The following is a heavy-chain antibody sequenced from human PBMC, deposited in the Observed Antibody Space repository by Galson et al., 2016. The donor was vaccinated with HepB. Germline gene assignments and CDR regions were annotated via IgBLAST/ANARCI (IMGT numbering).Heavy chain of an antibody. Sequence: SVKVSCKASGYSFTNYGINWVRQAPGHGLEWMGWISAFNDNTNYAQKFQGRVTMTTDTSTNTAYMELWSLRSDDTAAYYCARGLDDSNYVGSFDSWGQGSLVIVSS. CDR3: ARGLDDSNYVGSFDS. J-gene: IGHJ4*02. CDR1: GYSFTNYG. CDR2: ISAFNDNT. D-gene: IGHD4-11*01. V-gene: IGHV1-18*01.